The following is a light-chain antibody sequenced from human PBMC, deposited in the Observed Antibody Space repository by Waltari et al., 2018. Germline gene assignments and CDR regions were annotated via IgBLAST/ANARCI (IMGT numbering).Light chain of an antibody. J-gene: IGLJ2*01. CDR2: DVS. CDR3: CSYAGSYTV. V-gene: IGLV2-11*01. CDR1: SSDVGGYNY. Sequence: QSALTQPRSVSGSPGQSVTISCTGTSSDVGGYNYVSWYQQHPGKAPKLMIYDVSKRPWGVPGRVSGSKSGTTASLTISGLQAEDEADYYCCSYAGSYTVFGGGTKLTVL.